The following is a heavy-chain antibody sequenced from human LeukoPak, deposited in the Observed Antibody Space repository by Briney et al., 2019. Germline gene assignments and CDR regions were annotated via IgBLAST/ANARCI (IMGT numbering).Heavy chain of an antibody. CDR2: ITPLYGAS. D-gene: IGHD1-1*01. V-gene: IGHV1-69*13. CDR3: AADSHTSGFDY. J-gene: IGHJ4*02. Sequence: SVKVSFKASGGRFSNYALNWVRQAPGQRFEWMGAITPLYGASNYAQKFQGRLTIVADESTGTGYMELRSLASEDTAVYYCAADSHTSGFDYWAQGTLVTVSS. CDR1: GGRFSNYA.